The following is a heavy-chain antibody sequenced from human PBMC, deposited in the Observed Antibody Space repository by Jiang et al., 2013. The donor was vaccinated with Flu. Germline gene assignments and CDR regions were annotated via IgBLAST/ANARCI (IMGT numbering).Heavy chain of an antibody. CDR2: ISYDGSNK. J-gene: IGHJ3*02. V-gene: IGHV3-30-3*01. Sequence: GRSLRLSCAASGFTFSSYAMHWVRQAPGKGLEWVAVISYDGSNKYYADSVKGRFTISRDNSKNTLYLQMNSLRAEDTAVYYCARVKETVVNPDAFDIWGQGTMVTVSS. CDR1: GFTFSSYA. CDR3: ARVKETVVNPDAFDI. D-gene: IGHD4-23*01.